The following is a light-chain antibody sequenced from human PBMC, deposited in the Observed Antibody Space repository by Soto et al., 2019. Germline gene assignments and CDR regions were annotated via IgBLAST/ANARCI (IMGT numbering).Light chain of an antibody. J-gene: IGKJ4*01. CDR1: QGISSY. Sequence: IQLTQSPSFLSASVGDRVTITCRASQGISSYLAWYQQKPGKAPKLLIYAASTLQSGVPSRFSGSGSGTDFTLTISSLQPDDFATYYCQQYNSYPLTFGGGTKVDIK. V-gene: IGKV1-9*01. CDR2: AAS. CDR3: QQYNSYPLT.